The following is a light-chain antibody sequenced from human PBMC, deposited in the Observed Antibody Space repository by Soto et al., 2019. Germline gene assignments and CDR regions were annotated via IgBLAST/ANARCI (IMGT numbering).Light chain of an antibody. Sequence: ETLMTQSPATLSVSPGERATISCRASRSVGSNLAWYQQRPGQAPRLLIYGASTRATGIPARFSGSGSGTEFTLTISSLQSEDFAVYYWQQYNNWPPWTFGQGTKVEIK. CDR1: RSVGSN. V-gene: IGKV3-15*01. J-gene: IGKJ1*01. CDR2: GAS. CDR3: QQYNNWPPWT.